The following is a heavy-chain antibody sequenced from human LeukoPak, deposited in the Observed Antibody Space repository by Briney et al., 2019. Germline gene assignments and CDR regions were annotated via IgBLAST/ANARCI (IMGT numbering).Heavy chain of an antibody. J-gene: IGHJ4*02. CDR3: ARGNYGFDY. CDR2: IISDGTGT. D-gene: IGHD1-7*01. V-gene: IGHV3-74*01. CDR1: GFTFTDYE. Sequence: QAGGSLRLSCAASGFTFTDYEMYWVRQTPGKGLVWVSRIISDGTGTNYADSVKGRFTISRDNAKNTLYLQMNSLRAEDTAVYYCARGNYGFDYWGQGPLVTVSS.